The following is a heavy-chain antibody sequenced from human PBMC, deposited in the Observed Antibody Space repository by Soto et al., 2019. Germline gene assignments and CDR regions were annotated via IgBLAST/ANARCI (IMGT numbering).Heavy chain of an antibody. CDR3: AKDQGGYMASAMDV. CDR1: GYTFTDYY. CDR2: INPNSGAT. J-gene: IGHJ6*02. V-gene: IGHV1-2*02. Sequence: ASVKVSCKASGYTFTDYYIYWLRQAPGHGLEWMGWINPNSGATNYAHNFQGRVTMTRDTSIRAAYMELSRLSSDDTAVYYCAKDQGGYMASAMDVWGQGTTVTVSS. D-gene: IGHD2-2*02.